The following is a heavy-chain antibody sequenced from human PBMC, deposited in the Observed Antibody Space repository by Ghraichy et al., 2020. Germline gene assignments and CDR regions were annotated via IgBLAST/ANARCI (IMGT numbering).Heavy chain of an antibody. V-gene: IGHV1-3*01. CDR2: INAGNGNT. J-gene: IGHJ5*02. Sequence: ASVKVSCKASGYTFTSYAMHWVRQAPGQRLEWMGWINAGNGNTKYSQKFQGRVTITRDTSASTAYMELSSLRSEDTAVYYCARDYDFWSGYPGTLLYNWFDPWGQGTLVTVSS. CDR3: ARDYDFWSGYPGTLLYNWFDP. D-gene: IGHD3-3*01. CDR1: GYTFTSYA.